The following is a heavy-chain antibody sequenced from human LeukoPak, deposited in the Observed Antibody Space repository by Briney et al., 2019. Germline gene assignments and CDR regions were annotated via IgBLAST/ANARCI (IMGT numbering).Heavy chain of an antibody. CDR3: ASPSSGPMGGLDY. CDR2: ISSSSSYI. V-gene: IGHV3-21*01. Sequence: GGSLRLSCAASGFTFSSYSMNWVRQAPGKGLEWVSSISSSSSYIYYADSVKGRFTISRDNAKNSLYLQMNNLRAEDTAVYYCASPSSGPMGGLDYWGQGTLVTVSS. CDR1: GFTFSSYS. J-gene: IGHJ4*02. D-gene: IGHD6-19*01.